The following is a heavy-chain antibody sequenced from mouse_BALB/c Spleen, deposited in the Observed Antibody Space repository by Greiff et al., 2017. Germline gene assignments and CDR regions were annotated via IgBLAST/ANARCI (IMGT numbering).Heavy chain of an antibody. V-gene: IGHV2-2*02. Sequence: VQLQESGPGLVQPSQSLSITCTVSGFSFTSYGVHWVRQSPGKGLEWLGGIWSGGSTDYNAAFISRLSISKDNSKSQVFFKMNSLQANDTAIYYCARNSPIPAWLAYWGQGTLVTVSA. D-gene: IGHD6-5*01. J-gene: IGHJ3*01. CDR2: IWSGGST. CDR3: ARNSPIPAWLAY. CDR1: GFSFTSYG.